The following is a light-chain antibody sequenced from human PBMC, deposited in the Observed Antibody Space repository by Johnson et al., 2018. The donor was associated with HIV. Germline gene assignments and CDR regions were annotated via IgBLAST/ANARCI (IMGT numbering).Light chain of an antibody. CDR1: SSNIGSNY. J-gene: IGLJ1*01. CDR2: DSD. V-gene: IGLV1-51*01. CDR3: GTWDSSLSAGV. Sequence: QSLLTQPPSVSAAPGQTVTISCSGSSSNIGSNYVSWYQQLPGTAPKLLIYDSDKRPSGIPDRFSGSNSGTSATLGITGLQTGDEADYYCGTWDSSLSAGVFGSWTKVTVL.